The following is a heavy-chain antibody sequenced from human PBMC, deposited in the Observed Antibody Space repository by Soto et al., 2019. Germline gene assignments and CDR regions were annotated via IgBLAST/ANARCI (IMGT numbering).Heavy chain of an antibody. CDR2: IIPIFGTA. CDR3: ARGYSGYDYYYGMDV. V-gene: IGHV1-69*13. Sequence: ASVKVSCKASGGTFSSYAISWVRQAPGQGLEWMGGIIPIFGTANYAQKFQGRVTITADESTSTAYMELSSLRSEDTAVYYCARGYSGYDYYYGMDVWGQGTTVTVSS. J-gene: IGHJ6*02. D-gene: IGHD5-12*01. CDR1: GGTFSSYA.